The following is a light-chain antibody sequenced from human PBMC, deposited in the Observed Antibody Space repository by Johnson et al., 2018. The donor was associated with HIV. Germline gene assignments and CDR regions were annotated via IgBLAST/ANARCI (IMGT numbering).Light chain of an antibody. J-gene: IGLJ1*01. Sequence: QAVLTQPPSVSAAPGQKVTISCSGSSSNIGNNYVSWYQQLPGTAPKLLIYENYKRPSGIPDRFSGSKSGKSATLGITGLQTGDEADYYCGTWDSSLSAMGLGTGTKVTVL. CDR3: GTWDSSLSAMG. CDR1: SSNIGNNY. V-gene: IGLV1-51*02. CDR2: ENY.